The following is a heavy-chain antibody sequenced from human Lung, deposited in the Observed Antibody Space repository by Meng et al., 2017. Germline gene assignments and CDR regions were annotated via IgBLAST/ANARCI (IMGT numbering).Heavy chain of an antibody. CDR2: INHSGST. CDR3: ARGPTTMAHDFDY. Sequence: QVETQQGGSGLLKPSETLSLTCVVSGGSFSDYYWSWIRQPPGKGLEWIGEINHSGSTNYNPSLESRATISVDTSQNNLSLKLSSVTAADSAVYYCARGPTTMAHDFDYWGQGTLVTAPQ. J-gene: IGHJ4*02. D-gene: IGHD4-11*01. V-gene: IGHV4-34*01. CDR1: GGSFSDYY.